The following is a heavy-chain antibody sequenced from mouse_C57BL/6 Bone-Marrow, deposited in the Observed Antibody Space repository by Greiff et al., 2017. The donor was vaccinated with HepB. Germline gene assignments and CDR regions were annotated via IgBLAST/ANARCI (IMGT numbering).Heavy chain of an antibody. V-gene: IGHV5-12*01. CDR1: GFTFSDYY. CDR2: ISNGGGST. D-gene: IGHD1-1*01. CDR3: VRPYDCGSGYGGVWFAY. J-gene: IGHJ3*01. Sequence: EVKLMESGGGLVQPGGSLKLSCAASGFTFSDYYMYWVRQTPEKRLEWVAYISNGGGSTYYPDTVKGRFTISRDNAKNTLYLQMSRLKSEDTAVYYCVRPYDCGSGYGGVWFAYWGQGTLVTVSA.